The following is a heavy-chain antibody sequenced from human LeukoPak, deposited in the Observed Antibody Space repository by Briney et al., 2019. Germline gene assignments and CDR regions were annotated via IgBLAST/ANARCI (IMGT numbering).Heavy chain of an antibody. J-gene: IGHJ4*02. V-gene: IGHV4-39*01. CDR1: GGSISSSSYY. Sequence: AEPLSLTCTVSGGSISSSSYYWGWIRQPPGKGLEWIGRIYYSGSTYYNPSLKSRVTISVDTSKNQFSLKLSSVTAADTAVYYCARLGDRNSGYSYGYPVGYWGQGTLVTVSS. D-gene: IGHD5-18*01. CDR3: ARLGDRNSGYSYGYPVGY. CDR2: IYYSGST.